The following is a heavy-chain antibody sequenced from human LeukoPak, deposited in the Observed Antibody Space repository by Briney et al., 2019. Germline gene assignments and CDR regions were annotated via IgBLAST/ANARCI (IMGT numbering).Heavy chain of an antibody. CDR3: ARVVLRFLGPPRHGMDV. V-gene: IGHV4-30-2*01. CDR1: GGSISSGGYY. D-gene: IGHD3-3*01. CDR2: INHSGST. J-gene: IGHJ6*02. Sequence: PSQTLSLTCTVSGGSISSGGYYWSWIRQPPGKGLEWIGEINHSGSTNYNPSLKSRVTISVDTSKNQFSLKLSSVTAADTAVYYCARVVLRFLGPPRHGMDVWGQGTTVTVSS.